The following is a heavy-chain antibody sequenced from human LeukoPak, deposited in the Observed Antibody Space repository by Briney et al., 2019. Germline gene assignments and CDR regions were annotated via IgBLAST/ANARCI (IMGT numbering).Heavy chain of an antibody. CDR2: ISSSSSTI. Sequence: PGGSLRLSCAASGFTFSSYSMNWVRQAPGKGLEWVSYISSSSSTIYYADSVKGRFTISRDNAKNSLYLQMNSLRAEDMAVYYCAREYYYDSSGYSDYWGQGTLVTVSS. CDR1: GFTFSSYS. D-gene: IGHD3-22*01. J-gene: IGHJ4*02. CDR3: AREYYYDSSGYSDY. V-gene: IGHV3-48*04.